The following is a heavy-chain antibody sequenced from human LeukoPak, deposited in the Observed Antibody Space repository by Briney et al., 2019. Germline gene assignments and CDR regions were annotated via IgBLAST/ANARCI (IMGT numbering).Heavy chain of an antibody. CDR1: GGSISSYY. CDR2: VYYSGST. D-gene: IGHD1-26*01. V-gene: IGHV4-59*01. Sequence: PSETLSLTCTVSGGSISSYYWSWIRQPPGKGLEWIGYVYYSGSTNYNPSLKSRVTISVDTSKNQFSLKLSSVTAADTAVYYCAREVGATSRAYLQHWGQGTLVTVSS. J-gene: IGHJ1*01. CDR3: AREVGATSRAYLQH.